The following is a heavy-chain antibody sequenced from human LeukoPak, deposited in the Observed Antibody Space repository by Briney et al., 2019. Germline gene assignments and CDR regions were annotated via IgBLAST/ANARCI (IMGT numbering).Heavy chain of an antibody. Sequence: PGGSLRLSCAASGFTFSSSAMSWVRQAPGKGLEWVSAISNNGGYTYYADSVQGRFTISRDNSKSTLCLQMNSLRAEDTAVYYCAKEDSYYDSSGYPRYYFDYWGQGTLVTVSS. J-gene: IGHJ4*02. D-gene: IGHD3-22*01. V-gene: IGHV3-23*01. CDR2: ISNNGGYT. CDR1: GFTFSSSA. CDR3: AKEDSYYDSSGYPRYYFDY.